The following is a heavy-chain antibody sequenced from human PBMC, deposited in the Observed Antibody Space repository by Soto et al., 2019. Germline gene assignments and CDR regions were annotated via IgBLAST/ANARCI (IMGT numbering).Heavy chain of an antibody. CDR1: GDSISTVDYF. Sequence: SDTLSLTCSVSGDSISTVDYFWAWIRQPPGQALEYIGYIYKSTTTYYNPSFESRVAISLDTSKSQFSLTVTSVTAADTAVYFCARGRYCLTGRCFPNWFDSWGQGTLVTVSS. D-gene: IGHD2-15*01. CDR2: IYKSTTT. J-gene: IGHJ5*01. CDR3: ARGRYCLTGRCFPNWFDS. V-gene: IGHV4-30-4*02.